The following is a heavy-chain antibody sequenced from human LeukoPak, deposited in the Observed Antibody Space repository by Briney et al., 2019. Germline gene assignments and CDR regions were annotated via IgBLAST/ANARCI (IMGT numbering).Heavy chain of an antibody. V-gene: IGHV4-34*01. Sequence: SLTPALSGGAFSVYNSGWVCARPQEGLGRVWEITISGNTNYNPSLKSRVTISVDTSKNQFSLKLSSVTAADTAVYYCARGVRYYYDSSGYDWYFDLWGRGTLVTVSS. D-gene: IGHD3-22*01. J-gene: IGHJ2*01. CDR1: GGAFSVYN. CDR3: ARGVRYYYDSSGYDWYFDL. CDR2: ITISGNT.